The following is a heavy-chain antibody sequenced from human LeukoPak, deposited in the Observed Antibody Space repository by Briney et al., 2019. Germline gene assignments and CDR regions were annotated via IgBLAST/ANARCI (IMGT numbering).Heavy chain of an antibody. D-gene: IGHD2-21*02. J-gene: IGHJ6*02. V-gene: IGHV3-21*01. CDR3: ARGVSYCGGDCYSSYYYYGMDV. CDR1: GFTFSSYS. Sequence: GGSLRLSCAASGFTFSSYSMNWVRQAPGKGLEWVSSISNSSSYIYYADSVKGRFTISRDNAKNSLYLQMNSLRAEDTAVYYCARGVSYCGGDCYSSYYYYGMDVWGQGTTVTVSS. CDR2: ISNSSSYI.